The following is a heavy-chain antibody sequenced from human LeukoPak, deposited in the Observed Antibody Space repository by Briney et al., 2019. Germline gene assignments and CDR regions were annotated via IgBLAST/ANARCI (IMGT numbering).Heavy chain of an antibody. D-gene: IGHD3-22*01. CDR1: GGTFSSYA. Sequence: SSVKVSCKASGGTFSSYAISWVRQAPGQGLEWMGGIIPIFGTANSAQKFQGRVTITADESTSTAYMELSSLRSEDTAVYYCARERRNYYDSSGYYYWGQGTLVTVSS. CDR3: ARERRNYYDSSGYYY. V-gene: IGHV1-69*01. J-gene: IGHJ4*02. CDR2: IIPIFGTA.